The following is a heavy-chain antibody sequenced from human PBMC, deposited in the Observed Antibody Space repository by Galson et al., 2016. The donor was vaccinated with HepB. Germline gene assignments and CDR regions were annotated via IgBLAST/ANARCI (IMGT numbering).Heavy chain of an antibody. D-gene: IGHD2-2*02. V-gene: IGHV4-34*01. J-gene: IGHJ6*02. CDR1: GGSLSGFH. Sequence: SETLSLTCAVYGGSLSGFHWTWIRQAPGRGLEWLGEINHSGNTNYDPSLTSRVTVSVDTSNNRFSLSLSSVTAADSGIYYCARGAVGYCSSSTCYNYYSGLDVWGQGTTVSVSS. CDR2: INHSGNT. CDR3: ARGAVGYCSSSTCYNYYSGLDV.